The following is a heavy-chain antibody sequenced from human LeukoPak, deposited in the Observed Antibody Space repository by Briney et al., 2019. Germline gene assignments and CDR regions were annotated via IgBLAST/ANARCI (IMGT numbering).Heavy chain of an antibody. Sequence: PGGSLRLSFAASGFTFDDYAMHWVRQAPGKGLEWVSGISWNSGSTGYADSVKGRFTISRDNAKNSLYLQMNSLRAEDTALYYCAKDRVSTVTTIDYWGQGTQVTVSS. D-gene: IGHD4-17*01. CDR3: AKDRVSTVTTIDY. CDR1: GFTFDDYA. J-gene: IGHJ4*02. V-gene: IGHV3-9*01. CDR2: ISWNSGST.